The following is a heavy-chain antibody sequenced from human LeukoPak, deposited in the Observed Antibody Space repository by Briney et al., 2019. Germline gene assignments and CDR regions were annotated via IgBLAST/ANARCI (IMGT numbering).Heavy chain of an antibody. J-gene: IGHJ2*01. CDR2: TYYRSKWYN. CDR1: GDSVSADRAA. Sequence: SQTLSLTCDISGDSVSADRAAWNWIRQSPSRGLEWLGRTYYRSKWYNDYAPSMRGRMTIKSDTTRNQFSLHLNSVTPEDTAVYYCARDISALYLGFWGRGTLVTVSS. V-gene: IGHV6-1*01. CDR3: ARDISALYLGF.